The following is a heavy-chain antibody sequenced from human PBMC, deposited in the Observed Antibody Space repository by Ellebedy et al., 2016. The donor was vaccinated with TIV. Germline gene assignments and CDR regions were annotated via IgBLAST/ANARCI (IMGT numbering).Heavy chain of an antibody. J-gene: IGHJ4*02. CDR2: INSDGSEI. V-gene: IGHV3-7*01. CDR1: GFTFSSYA. Sequence: GGSLRLSXTASGFTFSSYAMTWVRQAPGKGLEWVASINSDGSEIRYVDSVKGRFTFSRDNAANSVYLQVSSLRADDTAVYYCARDSGFYCLDFWGQGALVTVSS. D-gene: IGHD2-15*01. CDR3: ARDSGFYCLDF.